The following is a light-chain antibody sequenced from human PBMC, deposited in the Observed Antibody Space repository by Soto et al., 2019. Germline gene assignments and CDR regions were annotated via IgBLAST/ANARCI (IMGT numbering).Light chain of an antibody. CDR3: EPYHTWPLT. J-gene: IGKJ4*01. Sequence: EAVLTQTPGTLSLSPEERATLSCRASQSVASNYLGWYQQKPGQAPRVLIFDASIRATGIPARFSGSRSGPEFTLAINCLHSEDFAIYYCEPYHTWPLTFGGGTKVDIK. V-gene: IGKV3-20*01. CDR1: QSVASNY. CDR2: DAS.